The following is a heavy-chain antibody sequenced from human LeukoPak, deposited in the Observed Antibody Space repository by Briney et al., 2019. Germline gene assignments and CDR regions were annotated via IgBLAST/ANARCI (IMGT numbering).Heavy chain of an antibody. J-gene: IGHJ5*02. CDR2: IFYSGST. CDR1: SGSISTSNYY. V-gene: IGHV4-39*07. CDR3: ARGGYYGSGNDFRFDP. Sequence: SETLSLTCTVSSGSISTSNYYWGWVRQPPGKALEWIGNIFYSGSTYYSPYLKSRVTISLDTSRNQFSLKLNSVTAADTAIYYCARGGYYGSGNDFRFDPWGQGTLVTVSS. D-gene: IGHD3-10*01.